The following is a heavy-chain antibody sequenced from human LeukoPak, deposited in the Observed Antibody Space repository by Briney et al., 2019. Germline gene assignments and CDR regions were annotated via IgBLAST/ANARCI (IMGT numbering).Heavy chain of an antibody. CDR1: GGSISSGDYY. J-gene: IGHJ4*02. D-gene: IGHD2-2*01. V-gene: IGHV4-30-4*01. CDR2: IYYSGST. CDR3: ARAVVVPAAILFDY. Sequence: PSETLSLTCTVPGGSISSGDYYWSWIRQPPGKGLEWIGYIYYSGSTYYNPSLKSRVTISVDTSKNQFSLKLSSVTAADTAVYYCARAVVVPAAILFDYWGQGTLVTVSS.